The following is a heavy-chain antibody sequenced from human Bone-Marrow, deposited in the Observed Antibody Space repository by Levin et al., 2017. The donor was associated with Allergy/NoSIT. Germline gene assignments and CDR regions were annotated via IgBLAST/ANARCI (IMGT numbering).Heavy chain of an antibody. V-gene: IGHV4-4*02. CDR1: GGSISSSDW. Sequence: SETLSLTCAVSGGSISSSDWWSWVRQPPGKGLEWLGEIYHSGSTNYNPSLKSRATISVDKSKNQFSLKLNSVTDADTAVYYCASNIMRTTTGFDNWGQGTLVTVSS. J-gene: IGHJ4*02. CDR2: IYHSGST. CDR3: ASNIMRTTTGFDN. D-gene: IGHD4/OR15-4a*01.